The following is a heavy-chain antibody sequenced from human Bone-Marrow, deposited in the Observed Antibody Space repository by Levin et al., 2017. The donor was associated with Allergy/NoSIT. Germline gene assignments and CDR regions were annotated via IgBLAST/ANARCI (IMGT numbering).Heavy chain of an antibody. Sequence: PSETLSLTCNVSGASVSSQYWSWVRQPPGKGLEWIGYIYPSGSTTYTPSLKSRVTISADTSKNQFSLTLTSVTAADTAIYYCARVRGFAELLSFRGLDPWGQGLLVTVSS. CDR3: ARVRGFAELLSFRGLDP. CDR2: IYPSGST. V-gene: IGHV4-59*02. CDR1: GASVSSQY. D-gene: IGHD3-10*01. J-gene: IGHJ5*02.